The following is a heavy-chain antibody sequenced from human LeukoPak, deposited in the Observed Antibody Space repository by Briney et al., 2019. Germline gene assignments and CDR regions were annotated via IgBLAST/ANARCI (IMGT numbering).Heavy chain of an antibody. CDR3: ATTRLGHTTVTTLVLKI. CDR2: IYPGDSDT. D-gene: IGHD4-11*01. V-gene: IGHV5-51*01. CDR1: GYSFTSYW. J-gene: IGHJ3*02. Sequence: GESLKISCKGSGYSFTSYWIGWVRQMPGKGLEWMGIIYPGDSDTRYSPSFQGQVTISADKSISTAYLQWSSLKASDTAMYYCATTRLGHTTVTTLVLKIGGQGQWSPSLQ.